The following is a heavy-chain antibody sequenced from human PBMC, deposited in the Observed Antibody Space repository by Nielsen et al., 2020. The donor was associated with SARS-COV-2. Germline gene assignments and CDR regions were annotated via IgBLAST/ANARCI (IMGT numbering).Heavy chain of an antibody. Sequence: ASVKVSCKTSGYKFTNYGMTWVRQAPGQGLEWVGWINAYNGDTKYAERFQDRVTITIDTSTTTGYMDLRNLKSDDTAVYYCARGGYSFDYWGPGTLFTVSS. V-gene: IGHV1-18*04. J-gene: IGHJ4*02. CDR1: GYKFTNYG. CDR3: ARGGYSFDY. D-gene: IGHD3-22*01. CDR2: INAYNGDT.